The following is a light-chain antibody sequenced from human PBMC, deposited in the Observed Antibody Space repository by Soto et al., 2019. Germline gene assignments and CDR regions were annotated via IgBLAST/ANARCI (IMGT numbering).Light chain of an antibody. CDR2: AAS. CDR1: QSVGGNY. V-gene: IGKV3-20*01. CDR3: QQYGSSLRT. J-gene: IGKJ2*01. Sequence: EIVLTQSPGTLSLSPGERATLSCRASQSVGGNYLAWYQQKPGQAPRLLVYAASTRVTGIPDRFSGSGSGTDFSLTISRLEPEDFAVYYCQQYGSSLRTFGQGTKLEIK.